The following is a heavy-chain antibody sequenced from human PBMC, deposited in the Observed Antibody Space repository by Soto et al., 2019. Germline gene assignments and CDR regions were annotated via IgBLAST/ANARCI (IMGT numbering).Heavy chain of an antibody. D-gene: IGHD3-22*01. CDR3: ARERSRYDRSGYYRPDY. Sequence: SVKVSCKTSGDTFSSYAISWVRQAPGRGLEWMGGIIPILGTTSYAQKFQGRVTITADKSTSTAYMELSSLGSEDTAVYYCARERSRYDRSGYYRPDYWGQGTLVTVSS. V-gene: IGHV1-69*10. J-gene: IGHJ4*02. CDR2: IIPILGTT. CDR1: GDTFSSYA.